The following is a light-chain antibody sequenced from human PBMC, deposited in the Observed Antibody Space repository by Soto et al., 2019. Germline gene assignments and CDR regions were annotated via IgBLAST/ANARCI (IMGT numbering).Light chain of an antibody. Sequence: IQMTKSPSSLSXPVGVIVAXXXXASQGIRNDLGWYQQKPGKAPKLLIYAASSLQSGVPSRFSGSGSGTDFTLTISSLQPEDFATYFCLQNYNCPLTFGGGTKVDIK. J-gene: IGKJ4*01. CDR2: AAS. CDR3: LQNYNCPLT. CDR1: QGIRND. V-gene: IGKV1-6*01.